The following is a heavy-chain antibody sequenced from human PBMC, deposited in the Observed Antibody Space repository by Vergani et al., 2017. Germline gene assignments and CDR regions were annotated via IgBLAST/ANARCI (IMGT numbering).Heavy chain of an antibody. V-gene: IGHV6-1*01. J-gene: IGHJ4*02. CDR3: GRGLGQGVAKLDFDY. D-gene: IGHD3-16*01. Sequence: QVQLQQSGPGLVKPSQPLSLTCAISGDSVSSNSAAWNLIRQPPSSRLAWRGRTSYRSKWYNDYAVSVKSRITINPDTSKNQFSLQLNSVTPADTAVYYCGRGLGQGVAKLDFDYWGQGSLVTVCS. CDR2: TSYRSKWYN. CDR1: GDSVSSNSAA.